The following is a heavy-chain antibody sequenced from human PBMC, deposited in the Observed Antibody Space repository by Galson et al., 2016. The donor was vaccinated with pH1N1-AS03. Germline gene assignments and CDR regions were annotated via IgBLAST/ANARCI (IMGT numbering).Heavy chain of an antibody. V-gene: IGHV5-51*03. Sequence: QSGADVTKPGESLKISCQACGSIFTNYWIGWVRQLPGKGLAWGGAIYPGDSDMESSPSLPVQVTISADQSITTTYLQWSDLKASDTAIYSCGRSGAPGWAGLIEFWGQGTLVTVSS. CDR2: IYPGDSDM. CDR1: GSIFTNYW. D-gene: IGHD5-12*01. CDR3: GRSGAPGWAGLIEF. J-gene: IGHJ4*02.